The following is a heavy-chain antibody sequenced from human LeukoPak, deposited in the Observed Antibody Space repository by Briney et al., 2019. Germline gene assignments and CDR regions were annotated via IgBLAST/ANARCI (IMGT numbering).Heavy chain of an antibody. CDR1: GFTFSNYA. Sequence: GGSLRLSCAASGFTFSNYAMSWVRQAPGKGLEWVSTISGSGGSTYYADSVKGRFTISRDNAKNSLYLQMNSLRAEDTAVYYCARDVLDHWGQGTLVTVSS. V-gene: IGHV3-23*01. CDR2: ISGSGGST. J-gene: IGHJ4*02. CDR3: ARDVLDH. D-gene: IGHD3-10*02.